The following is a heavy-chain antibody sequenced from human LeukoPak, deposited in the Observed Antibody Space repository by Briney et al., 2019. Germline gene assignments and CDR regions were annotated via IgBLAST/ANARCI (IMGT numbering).Heavy chain of an antibody. V-gene: IGHV1-18*01. CDR3: ARLKVVALYYYMDV. CDR1: GYTFTSYG. D-gene: IGHD3-22*01. Sequence: ASVKVSCKASGYTFTSYGISWVRPAPGQGLEWMGWISAYNGNTNYAQKLQGRVTMTTDTSTSTAYMELRSLRSDDTAVYYCARLKVVALYYYMDVWGKGTTVTVSS. J-gene: IGHJ6*03. CDR2: ISAYNGNT.